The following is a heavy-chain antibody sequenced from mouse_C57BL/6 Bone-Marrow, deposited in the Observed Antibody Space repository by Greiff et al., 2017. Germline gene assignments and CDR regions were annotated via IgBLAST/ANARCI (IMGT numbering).Heavy chain of an antibody. CDR3: AREGCNSDGVAY. D-gene: IGHD4-1*01. V-gene: IGHV2-9-1*01. CDR1: GFSLTSYA. Sequence: VKLVESGPGLVAPSPSLSITCTVSGFSLTSYAISWVRQPPGKGLEWLGVIWPGGGTNYNSALNSRMSISKDNSKSKVSLKMNSLQTDDTARYYCAREGCNSDGVAYWGQGTLVTVSA. J-gene: IGHJ3*01. CDR2: IWPGGGT.